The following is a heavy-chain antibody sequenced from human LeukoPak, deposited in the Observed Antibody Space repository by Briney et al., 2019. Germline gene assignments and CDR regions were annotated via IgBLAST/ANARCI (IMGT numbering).Heavy chain of an antibody. CDR1: EFTFSSSD. J-gene: IGHJ4*02. Sequence: GGSLRLSCAASEFTFSSSDMHWVRQAPGKGLEWVSAIGTAGDTYYSGSVTGRFTISRENAKNSLYLQMNSLRAEDTAVYYCAKDGAMVRGARQYYFDYWGQGTLVTVSS. CDR3: AKDGAMVRGARQYYFDY. D-gene: IGHD3-10*01. V-gene: IGHV3-13*01. CDR2: IGTAGDT.